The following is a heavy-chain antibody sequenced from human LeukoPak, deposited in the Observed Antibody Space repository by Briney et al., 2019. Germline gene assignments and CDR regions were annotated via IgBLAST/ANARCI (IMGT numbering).Heavy chain of an antibody. D-gene: IGHD6-13*01. Sequence: PSETLSLTCIVTGGSISSSSYYWGWIRQPPGKGLEWIGSIHYRGNTYYNPSLKSRVTMSVDTSKNHFSLKLRSVTAADTAVYYCARLRSEQLDRAIFDYWGQGTLVTVSS. J-gene: IGHJ4*02. CDR3: ARLRSEQLDRAIFDY. CDR2: IHYRGNT. V-gene: IGHV4-39*02. CDR1: GGSISSSSYY.